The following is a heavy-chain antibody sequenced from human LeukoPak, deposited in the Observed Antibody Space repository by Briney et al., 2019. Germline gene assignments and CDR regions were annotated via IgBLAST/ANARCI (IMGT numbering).Heavy chain of an antibody. CDR3: AKSVSGYYLEYYFDY. CDR1: GFTFSSYG. J-gene: IGHJ4*02. CDR2: ISGSGGST. Sequence: PGGSLRLSCAASGFTFSSYGMSWVRQAPGKGLEWVSAISGSGGSTYYADSVKGRFTISRDNSKNTLYLQMNSLRAEDTAVYYCAKSVSGYYLEYYFDYWGQGTLVTVSS. V-gene: IGHV3-23*01. D-gene: IGHD3-22*01.